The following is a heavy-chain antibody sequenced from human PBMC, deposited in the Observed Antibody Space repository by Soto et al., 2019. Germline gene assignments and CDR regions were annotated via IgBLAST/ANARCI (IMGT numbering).Heavy chain of an antibody. CDR2: ISYDGSNK. Sequence: QVQLVESWGGVVQPGRSLRLSCAASGFTVSSYAMHWVRQAPGKRLKWVAVISYDGSNKYYADSVKGRFTISRDNSKNTLYLQMNSLRAEDTAVYYCARDYYRFNSVYGFSMDVWGQGTTVTVSS. V-gene: IGHV3-30-3*01. CDR1: GFTVSSYA. J-gene: IGHJ6*02. CDR3: ARDYYRFNSVYGFSMDV. D-gene: IGHD5-12*01.